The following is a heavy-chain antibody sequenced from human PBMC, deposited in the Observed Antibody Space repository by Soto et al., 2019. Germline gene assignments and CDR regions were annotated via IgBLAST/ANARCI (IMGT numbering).Heavy chain of an antibody. CDR1: GFTFSSYA. V-gene: IGHV3-30-3*01. CDR3: ARDFLYGMDV. Sequence: GGSLRLSCAASGFTFSSYAMHWVRQAPGKVLEWVAVISYDGSNKYYADSVKGRFTISRDNSKNTLYLQMNSLRAEDTAVYYCARDFLYGMDVWGQGTTVTVSS. CDR2: ISYDGSNK. J-gene: IGHJ6*02.